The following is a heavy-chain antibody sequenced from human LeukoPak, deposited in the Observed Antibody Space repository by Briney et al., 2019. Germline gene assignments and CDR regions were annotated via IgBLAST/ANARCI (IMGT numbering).Heavy chain of an antibody. D-gene: IGHD1-26*01. CDR3: ARELGGSYYLDNWFDP. J-gene: IGHJ5*02. CDR2: INSDVSST. Sequence: GGSLRLSCAASGFTFSSYWMHWVRQAPGKGLVWVSRINSDVSSTSYADSVKGRFTISRDNGKNTLYLQMNSLRAEDTAVYYCARELGGSYYLDNWFDPWGQGTLVTVSS. V-gene: IGHV3-74*01. CDR1: GFTFSSYW.